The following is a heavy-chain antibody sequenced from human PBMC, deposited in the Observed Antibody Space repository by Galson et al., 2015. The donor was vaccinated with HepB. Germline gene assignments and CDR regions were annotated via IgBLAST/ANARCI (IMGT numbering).Heavy chain of an antibody. CDR2: INHSGST. CDR1: GGSFSGYY. Sequence: AVYGGSFSGYYWSWIRQPPGKGLEWIGEINHSGSTNYNPSLKSRVTISVDTSKNQFSLKLSSVTAADTAVYYCARGRPRAIIWNGYTFDYWGQGTLVTVSS. V-gene: IGHV4-34*01. D-gene: IGHD3-3*01. CDR3: ARGRPRAIIWNGYTFDY. J-gene: IGHJ4*02.